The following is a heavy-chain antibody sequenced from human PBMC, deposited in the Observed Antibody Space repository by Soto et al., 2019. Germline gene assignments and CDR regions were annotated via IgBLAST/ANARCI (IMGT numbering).Heavy chain of an antibody. D-gene: IGHD3-22*01. Sequence: PSETLSLTCTVSGGSMISYYWSWIRQPPGRGLEWIGYIYYGGSTNYNPSLKSRVTISVDTSKNQFSLKLSSVTAADTAVYYCARGPYYDSSGYYYIGYFDLWGRGTLVTVSS. CDR2: IYYGGST. CDR1: GGSMISYY. J-gene: IGHJ2*01. CDR3: ARGPYYDSSGYYYIGYFDL. V-gene: IGHV4-59*01.